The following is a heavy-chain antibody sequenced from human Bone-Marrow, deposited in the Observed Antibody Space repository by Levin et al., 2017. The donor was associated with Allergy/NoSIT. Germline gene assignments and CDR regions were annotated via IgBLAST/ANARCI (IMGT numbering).Heavy chain of an antibody. J-gene: IGHJ3*02. Sequence: PSETLSLTCTVSGDSMIRGDYFWSWIRQPPGKGLEWIGFTDYSGSTYYNPSLKSREIISVDTSKNQFSLRLTSVTAADTAMYYCARASRLRGDFDAFDIWGQGTLVTVFS. CDR2: TDYSGST. V-gene: IGHV4-30-4*01. CDR3: ARASRLRGDFDAFDI. CDR1: GDSMIRGDYF. D-gene: IGHD2-21*02.